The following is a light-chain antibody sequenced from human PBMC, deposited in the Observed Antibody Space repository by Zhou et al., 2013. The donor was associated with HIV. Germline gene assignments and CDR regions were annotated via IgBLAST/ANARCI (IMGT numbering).Light chain of an antibody. CDR1: QGISSY. V-gene: IGKV1-8*01. CDR2: AAS. CDR3: QRYGGAPWT. J-gene: IGKJ1*01. Sequence: AIRMTQSPSSLSASTGDRVTITCRASQGISSYLAWYQQKPGKAPKLLIYAASTLQSGVPSRFSGSGSGTDFTLTISCLQSEDVATYFCQRYGGAPWTFGQGTKVEIK.